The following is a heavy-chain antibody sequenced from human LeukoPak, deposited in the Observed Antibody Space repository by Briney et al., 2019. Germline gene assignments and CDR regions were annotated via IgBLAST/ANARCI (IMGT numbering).Heavy chain of an antibody. Sequence: PSETLSLTCTVSRGSISSRSFYWGWIRQPPGKGLEYIGSMSYSGSTYYNPSLKSRVTISVDTSKNQFSLKLSSVTAADTAVYYCARVIYGVFDYWGQGTLVTVSS. CDR3: ARVIYGVFDY. CDR1: RGSISSRSFY. CDR2: MSYSGST. J-gene: IGHJ4*02. D-gene: IGHD2/OR15-2a*01. V-gene: IGHV4-39*07.